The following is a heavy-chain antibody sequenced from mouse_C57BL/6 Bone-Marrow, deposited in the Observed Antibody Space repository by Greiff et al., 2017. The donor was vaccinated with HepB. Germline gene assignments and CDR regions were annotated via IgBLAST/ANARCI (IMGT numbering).Heavy chain of an antibody. D-gene: IGHD1-1*01. V-gene: IGHV5-4*01. CDR3: ARDPLLLRYYFDY. CDR2: ISDGGSYT. J-gene: IGHJ2*01. Sequence: DVKLVESGGGLVKPGGSLKLSCAASGFTFSSYAMSWVRQTPEKRLEWVATISDGGSYTYYPDNVKGRFTISRDNAKNNLYLQMSHLKSEDTAMYYCARDPLLLRYYFDYWGQGTTLTVSS. CDR1: GFTFSSYA.